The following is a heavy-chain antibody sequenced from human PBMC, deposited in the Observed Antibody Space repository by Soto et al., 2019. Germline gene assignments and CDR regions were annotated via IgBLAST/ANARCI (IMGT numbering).Heavy chain of an antibody. J-gene: IGHJ6*02. V-gene: IGHV1-3*01. Sequence: ASVKVSCKASGYTFSTSAMNWVRQAPGQRLEWMGWINPANGNTKYSPKFRGRVTITRDTSATTAYMELSSLRSEDTAVYYCARDYYDFLSGYSTSKYVMAVWGQGTTVTSP. CDR2: INPANGNT. CDR3: ARDYYDFLSGYSTSKYVMAV. CDR1: GYTFSTSA. D-gene: IGHD3-3*01.